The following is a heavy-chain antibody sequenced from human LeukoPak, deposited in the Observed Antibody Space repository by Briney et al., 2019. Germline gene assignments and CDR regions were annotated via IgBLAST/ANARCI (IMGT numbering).Heavy chain of an antibody. J-gene: IGHJ4*02. V-gene: IGHV5-51*01. CDR1: GYSFTNYW. Sequence: GESLKISCKGSGYSFTNYWIGWVRQMPGKGLEWMGITYPGDSDTRYSPSFQGQVTISADKSISTAYLQWSSLKASDTAMYYCARQYSGYDYYFDYWGQGTLVTVSS. CDR2: TYPGDSDT. CDR3: ARQYSGYDYYFDY. D-gene: IGHD5-12*01.